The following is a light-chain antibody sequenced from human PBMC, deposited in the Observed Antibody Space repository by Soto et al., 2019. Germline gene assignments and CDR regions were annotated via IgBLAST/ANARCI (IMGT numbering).Light chain of an antibody. J-gene: IGKJ2*01. CDR2: WAS. V-gene: IGKV4-1*01. CDR1: QSVLYSSNNKNY. CDR3: QQYYNTPSYT. Sequence: DIVMTQSPDSLAVSLGERATINCKSSQSVLYSSNNKNYLAWYQQKPGQPPKLLIYWASTRESGVPDRFSGSGSGTDFTLTISSLQAEDVAVYYCQQYYNTPSYTFGQGIKLEIK.